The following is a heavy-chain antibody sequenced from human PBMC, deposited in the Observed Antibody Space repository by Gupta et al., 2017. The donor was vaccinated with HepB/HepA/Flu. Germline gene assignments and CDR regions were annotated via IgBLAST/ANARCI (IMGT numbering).Heavy chain of an antibody. CDR2: IDWDDDK. J-gene: IGHJ6*02. Sequence: QVTLRESGPALVKPTQTLTLTCTFSGFSLSTSGMCVSWIRQPPGKALEWLARIDWDDDKYYSTSLKTRRTISKDTSKNQVVLTMTNMDPVDTATYYCARGTDILTGYFGYYYGMDVWGQGTTVTVSS. D-gene: IGHD3-9*01. CDR3: ARGTDILTGYFGYYYGMDV. CDR1: GFSLSTSGMC. V-gene: IGHV2-70*15.